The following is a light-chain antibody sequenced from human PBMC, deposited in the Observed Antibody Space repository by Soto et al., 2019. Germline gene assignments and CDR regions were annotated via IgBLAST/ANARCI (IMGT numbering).Light chain of an antibody. CDR1: QDISSA. CDR3: QHFNNYPRT. Sequence: AIQLTQSPSSLSASVGERVTITCRASQDISSALAWYQQKPGKAPKLLIYDASGLESGVPSRFSGSGSGTDFTLTISSLQPEDFAAYYCQHFNNYPRTVGGGTKVDIK. V-gene: IGKV1D-13*01. CDR2: DAS. J-gene: IGKJ4*01.